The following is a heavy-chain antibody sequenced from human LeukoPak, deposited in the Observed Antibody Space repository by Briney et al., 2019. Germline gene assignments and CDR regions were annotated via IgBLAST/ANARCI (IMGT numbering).Heavy chain of an antibody. CDR1: GFTFDDYA. CDR3: AKDIMGATYDAFDY. V-gene: IGHV3-9*01. D-gene: IGHD1-26*01. J-gene: IGHJ4*02. CDR2: ISWNSGSI. Sequence: PGRSLRLSCAASGFTFDDYAMHWVRQAPGKGLEWVSGISWNSGSIGYADSVKGRFTISRDNAKNSLYLQMNSLRAEDTALYYCAKDIMGATYDAFDYWGQGTLVTVSS.